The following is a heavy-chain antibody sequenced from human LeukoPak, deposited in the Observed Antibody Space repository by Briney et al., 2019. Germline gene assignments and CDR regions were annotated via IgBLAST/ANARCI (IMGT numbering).Heavy chain of an antibody. CDR2: INHSGST. J-gene: IGHJ5*02. V-gene: IGHV4-34*01. CDR1: GGSFSGYY. Sequence: PSETLSLTCAVYGGSFSGYYWSWIRQPPGKGLEWIGEINHSGSTNYNPSLKSRVTISVDTSKNQFSLKLSSVTAADTAVYYCARGRFDPWGRGTLVTVSS. CDR3: ARGRFDP.